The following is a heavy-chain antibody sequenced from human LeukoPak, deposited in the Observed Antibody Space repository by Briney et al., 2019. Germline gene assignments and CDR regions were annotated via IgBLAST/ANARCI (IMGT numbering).Heavy chain of an antibody. V-gene: IGHV3-48*01. J-gene: IGHJ4*02. CDR1: GFTFSSYW. Sequence: PGGSLRLSCAASGFTFSSYWMSWVRQAPGKGLEWVSYISSGSSTIFYADSVKGRFTISRDNAKNSLYLQMNSLRAEDTAVYYCASDPAVDYWGQGTLVTVSS. CDR3: ASDPAVDY. CDR2: ISSGSSTI.